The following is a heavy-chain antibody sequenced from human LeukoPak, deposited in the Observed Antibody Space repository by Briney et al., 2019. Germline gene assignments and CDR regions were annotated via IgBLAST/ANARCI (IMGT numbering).Heavy chain of an antibody. Sequence: NPSETLSLTCIVSGGSISNYYWSWFRQPPGKGLEWIGYIYQTGATSYNPSLKSRVTISIDTSKNQFSLKLSSVTAADTAVYYCARVVPGFSGYFDLWGRGTLVTVPS. V-gene: IGHV4-59*01. CDR2: IYQTGAT. J-gene: IGHJ2*01. CDR1: GGSISNYY. CDR3: ARVVPGFSGYFDL. D-gene: IGHD2-2*01.